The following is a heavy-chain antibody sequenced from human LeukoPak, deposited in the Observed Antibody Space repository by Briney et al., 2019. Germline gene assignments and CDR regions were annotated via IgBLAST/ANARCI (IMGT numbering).Heavy chain of an antibody. J-gene: IGHJ3*02. CDR1: GFTFSSYS. CDR2: ISSSSSYI. Sequence: GGSLRLSCAASGFTFSSYSMSWVRQAPGKGLEWVSSISSSSSYIYYADSVKGRFTISRDNAKNSLYLQMNSLRAEDTAVYYCAKLKRTTADAFDIWGQGTMVTVSS. CDR3: AKLKRTTADAFDI. V-gene: IGHV3-21*04. D-gene: IGHD2/OR15-2a*01.